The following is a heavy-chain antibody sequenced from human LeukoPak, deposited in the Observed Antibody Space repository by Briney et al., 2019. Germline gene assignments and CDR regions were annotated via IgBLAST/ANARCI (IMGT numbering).Heavy chain of an antibody. Sequence: SVKVSCKASGGTFSSYAISWVRQAPGQGLEWMGRIIPILSITNYAQKLQGRVTITADKSTSTAYMELSSLRSEDTAVYYCARDPRDYGGYWGQGTLVTVSS. V-gene: IGHV1-69*04. CDR2: IIPILSIT. J-gene: IGHJ4*02. CDR3: ARDPRDYGGY. CDR1: GGTFSSYA. D-gene: IGHD4-23*01.